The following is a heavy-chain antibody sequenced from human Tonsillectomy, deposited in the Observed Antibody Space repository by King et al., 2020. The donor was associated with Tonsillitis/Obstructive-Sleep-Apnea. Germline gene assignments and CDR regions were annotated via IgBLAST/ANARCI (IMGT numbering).Heavy chain of an antibody. V-gene: IGHV4-61*01. J-gene: IGHJ5*02. CDR2: INDSGNT. CDR3: APDLSSATYWWGWFDP. Sequence: VQLQESGPGLVKSSETLSLTCSVSGDSVSSGSFYWSWIRQPPGKGLEWMGYINDSGNTKYNPSLRSRVTISVDTSKNQFSLKLSSVTAADTAVYYCAPDLSSATYWWGWFDPWGPGTLVTVSS. CDR1: GDSVSSGSFY. D-gene: IGHD2-2*01.